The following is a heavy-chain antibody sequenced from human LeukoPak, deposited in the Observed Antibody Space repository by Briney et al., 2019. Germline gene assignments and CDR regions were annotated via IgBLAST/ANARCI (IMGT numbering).Heavy chain of an antibody. D-gene: IGHD3-10*01. Sequence: GASVKVSCKVSGYTLTELSMHWVRQAPGKGLEWMGGFDPEDGETIYAQKFQGRVTMTEDTSTDTAYMELSSLRSEDTAVYYCARGGLTRSGPNFDYWGQGPWSPSPQ. CDR3: ARGGLTRSGPNFDY. J-gene: IGHJ4*02. CDR2: FDPEDGET. V-gene: IGHV1-24*01. CDR1: GYTLTELS.